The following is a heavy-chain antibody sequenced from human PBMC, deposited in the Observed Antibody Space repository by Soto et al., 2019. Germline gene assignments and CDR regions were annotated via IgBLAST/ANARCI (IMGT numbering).Heavy chain of an antibody. V-gene: IGHV3-15*01. CDR3: TKDVRLGYRDY. J-gene: IGHJ4*02. D-gene: IGHD3-16*01. Sequence: EVQLVESGGGLVKPGGSLRLSCAASGFTFSNAWLSWVRQAPGKGLEWVGRIKSKTDGGTTDYAAPVKGRFTISRDDSKNTLYPQANSLKTEDTAVYYGTKDVRLGYRDYWSQGTMVTVSS. CDR2: IKSKTDGGTT. CDR1: GFTFSNAW.